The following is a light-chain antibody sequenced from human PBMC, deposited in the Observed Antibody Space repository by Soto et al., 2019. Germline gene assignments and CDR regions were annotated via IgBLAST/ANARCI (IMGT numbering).Light chain of an antibody. Sequence: DIVMTQSPLSLPVTPGEPASLSCRSSQSPPESNGYNCLDWYLQKPGQSPQLLIYLGSNRASGVPDRFSGSGSGTDFTLKISRVEADDVGVYYCMQSLQTPLAFGQGTKVEIK. CDR3: MQSLQTPLA. CDR1: QSPPESNGYNC. J-gene: IGKJ1*01. V-gene: IGKV2-28*01. CDR2: LGS.